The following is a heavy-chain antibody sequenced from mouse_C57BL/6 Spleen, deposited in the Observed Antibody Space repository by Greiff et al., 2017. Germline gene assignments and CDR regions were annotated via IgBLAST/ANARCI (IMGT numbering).Heavy chain of an antibody. D-gene: IGHD2-4*01. J-gene: IGHJ4*01. CDR1: GYTFTDHT. Sequence: QVQLKESDAELVKPGASVKISCKVSGYTFTDHTIHWMKQRPEQGLEWIGYIYPRDGSTKYNEKFKGKATLTADKSSSTAYMQLNSLTSEDSAVYFCARRIYYDYPFYAMDYWGQGTSVTVSS. CDR3: ARRIYYDYPFYAMDY. CDR2: IYPRDGST. V-gene: IGHV1-78*01.